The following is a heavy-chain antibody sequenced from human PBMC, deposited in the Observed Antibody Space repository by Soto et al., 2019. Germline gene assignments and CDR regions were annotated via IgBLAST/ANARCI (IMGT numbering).Heavy chain of an antibody. CDR3: ARDNEYYDSSGYQWGDNWFDP. J-gene: IGHJ5*02. Sequence: GASVKVSCKASGGTFSSYAISWVRQAPGQGLEWMGGIIPIFGTANYAQKFQGRVTITADESTSTAYMELSSLRSEDTAVYYCARDNEYYDSSGYQWGDNWFDPWGQGTLVTVSS. CDR2: IIPIFGTA. CDR1: GGTFSSYA. V-gene: IGHV1-69*13. D-gene: IGHD3-22*01.